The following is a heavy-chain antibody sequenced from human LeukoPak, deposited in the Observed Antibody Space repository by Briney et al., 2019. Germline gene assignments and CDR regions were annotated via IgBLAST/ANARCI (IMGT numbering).Heavy chain of an antibody. Sequence: SETLSLTCTVSGGSISSYYWSWIRQPPGKGLEWIGYIYYSGSTNYNPSLKSRVTISVDTSKNQFSLKLSSVTAADTAVYYCAREGREWLLPDYWGQGTLVTVSS. CDR1: GGSISSYY. CDR2: IYYSGST. D-gene: IGHD3-3*01. J-gene: IGHJ4*02. V-gene: IGHV4-59*12. CDR3: AREGREWLLPDY.